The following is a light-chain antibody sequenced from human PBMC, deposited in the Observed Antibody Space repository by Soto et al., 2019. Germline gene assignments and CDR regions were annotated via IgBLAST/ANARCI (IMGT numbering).Light chain of an antibody. Sequence: QSVLTQPASVSGSPGQSITITCTGISRDVGSYNLVSWYQQHPGKAPQLIIYEGTKRPSGISNRFSGSESGDTASLTISGLQAEDGADYYCCSYSHSRWVFGGGTKVTVL. J-gene: IGLJ3*02. CDR3: CSYSHSRWV. CDR1: SRDVGSYNL. V-gene: IGLV2-23*01. CDR2: EGT.